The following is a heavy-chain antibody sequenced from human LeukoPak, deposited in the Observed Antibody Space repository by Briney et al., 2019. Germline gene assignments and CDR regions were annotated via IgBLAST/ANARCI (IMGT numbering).Heavy chain of an antibody. Sequence: NPGGSLRLSCAASGFTFSSYSMNWVRQAPGKGLEWVSSISSSSSYIYYADSVKGRFTISRDNAKNSLYLQMNSLRAEDTAVYYCARAKIVVVPAAPHDYWGQGTLVTVSS. V-gene: IGHV3-21*01. J-gene: IGHJ4*02. CDR3: ARAKIVVVPAAPHDY. D-gene: IGHD2-2*01. CDR2: ISSSSSYI. CDR1: GFTFSSYS.